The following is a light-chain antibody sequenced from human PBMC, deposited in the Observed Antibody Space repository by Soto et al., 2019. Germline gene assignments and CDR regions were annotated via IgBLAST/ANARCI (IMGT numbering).Light chain of an antibody. CDR3: QQCGSSPLT. V-gene: IGKV3-20*01. CDR2: GAS. CDR1: QSVSSNY. Sequence: EIVLTQSPGTLSLSPGERATLSCRASQSVSSNYLAWYQQKPGQAPRLLIYGASSRATGIPDRFSGSGSGTDFTLTISRLEPEDFAVYYCQQCGSSPLTFGPRTKVDIK. J-gene: IGKJ3*01.